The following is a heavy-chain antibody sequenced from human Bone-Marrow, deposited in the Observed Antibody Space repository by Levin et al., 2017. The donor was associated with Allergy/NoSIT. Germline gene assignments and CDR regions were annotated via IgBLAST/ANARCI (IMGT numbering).Heavy chain of an antibody. Sequence: SGPTLVKPPQTLALTCSFSGFPLSPPGLGMGWIRQPPGKALEWLALIYWDDETRYSPSLKNRLTITRDTSKTQVVLIMTIMDPADTAADDCARRRGSDGSTYFDYWGQGTLVTVSS. CDR1: GFPLSPPGLG. V-gene: IGHV2-5*02. CDR2: IYWDDET. D-gene: IGHD2-15*01. J-gene: IGHJ4*02. CDR3: ARRRGSDGSTYFDY.